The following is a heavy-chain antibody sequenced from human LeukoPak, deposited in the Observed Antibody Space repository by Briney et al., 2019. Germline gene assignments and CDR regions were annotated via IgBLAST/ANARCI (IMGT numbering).Heavy chain of an antibody. Sequence: GGSLRLSCAASGFTFSYYSMNWVRQAPGKGLEWVANIKQDGSEKYYVDSVKGRFTISRDNAKNSLYLQMNSLRAEDTAVYYCARDKVVGATVFDYWGQGTLVTVST. V-gene: IGHV3-7*01. J-gene: IGHJ4*02. CDR2: IKQDGSEK. CDR1: GFTFSYYS. CDR3: ARDKVVGATVFDY. D-gene: IGHD1-26*01.